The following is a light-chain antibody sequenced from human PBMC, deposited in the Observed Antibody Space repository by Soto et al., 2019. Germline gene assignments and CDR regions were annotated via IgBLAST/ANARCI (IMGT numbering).Light chain of an antibody. CDR2: EVS. V-gene: IGLV2-14*01. Sequence: QSVLTQPASVSGSPGQSITISCTGTSSDIGFSNYVSWYQQHPGKAPKLMIFEVSQRPSGVSDRFSGSKSGNTASLTISGLQAEDEADYYCSPYSSGTTRDVFGTGTKVTVL. J-gene: IGLJ1*01. CDR1: SSDIGFSNY. CDR3: SPYSSGTTRDV.